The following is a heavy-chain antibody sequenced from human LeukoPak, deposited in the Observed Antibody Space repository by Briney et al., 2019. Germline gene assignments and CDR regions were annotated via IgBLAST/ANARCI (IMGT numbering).Heavy chain of an antibody. D-gene: IGHD2-2*01. CDR2: FSAYNGDT. J-gene: IGHJ1*01. CDR3: ARDKYCTSTSCSIVPGSIAEYFQH. CDR1: GYTFTSYG. V-gene: IGHV1-18*01. Sequence: ASVKVSCKTSGYTFTSYGITWVRQAPGQGLEWMGWFSAYNGDTSYARNLQGRVTMTTDTSTSTAYMELRSLRSDDTGVYYCARDKYCTSTSCSIVPGSIAEYFQHWGQGTLVTVSS.